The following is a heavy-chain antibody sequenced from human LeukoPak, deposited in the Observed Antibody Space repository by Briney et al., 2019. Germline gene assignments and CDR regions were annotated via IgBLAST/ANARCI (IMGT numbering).Heavy chain of an antibody. CDR3: ARGYSSSYRIDY. D-gene: IGHD6-6*01. CDR1: GFTFSNAW. Sequence: PGGSLRLSCAAPGFTFSNAWMSWVRQAPGKGLEWVGRIKSKTDGGTTDYAAPVKGRFTISRDNAKNTLYLQMNSLSAEDTAVYYCARGYSSSYRIDYWGQGTLVTVSS. J-gene: IGHJ4*02. V-gene: IGHV3-15*05. CDR2: IKSKTDGGTT.